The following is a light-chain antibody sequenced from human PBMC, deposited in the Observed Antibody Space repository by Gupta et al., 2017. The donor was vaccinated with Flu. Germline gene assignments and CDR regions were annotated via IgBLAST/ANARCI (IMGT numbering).Light chain of an antibody. CDR3: QVWDSSSDHPV. V-gene: IGLV3-21*02. Sequence: SYVLTQPPSVSVAPGQTARITCGGNNIGSQSVHWYQQRSGQAPVLVVYDDSDRPSGIPERFSGSNSGNTATLTISRVDAGDEADYYCQVWDSSSDHPVFGGGTKLTVL. J-gene: IGLJ3*02. CDR1: NIGSQS. CDR2: DDS.